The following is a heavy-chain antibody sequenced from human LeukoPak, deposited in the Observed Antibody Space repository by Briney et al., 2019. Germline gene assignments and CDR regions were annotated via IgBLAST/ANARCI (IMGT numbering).Heavy chain of an antibody. D-gene: IGHD6-19*01. CDR1: GFTFSSYA. V-gene: IGHV3-23*01. CDR2: ISGSGGST. CDR3: AGDRNSDWYSPLDY. J-gene: IGHJ4*02. Sequence: GGSLRLSCAASGFTFSSYALNWVRQTPGKGLEWVSAISGSGGSTYYADSVKGRFTISRDNSRNTVYMQMDSLRAEDTAIYYCAGDRNSDWYSPLDYWGQGSQVTVSP.